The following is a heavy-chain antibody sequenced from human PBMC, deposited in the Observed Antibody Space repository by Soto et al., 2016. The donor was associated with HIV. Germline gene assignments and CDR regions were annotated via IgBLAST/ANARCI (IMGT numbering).Heavy chain of an antibody. CDR1: GFTFSSYW. J-gene: IGHJ4*02. Sequence: EVQLVESGGGLVQPGGSLRLSCAASGFTFSSYWMHWVRQAPGKGLVWVSRINSDGSRTSYADSVKGRFTISRDNAKNTLYLQMNSLRAEDTAVYYCARGGEYYDILTGYWGQGTLGHRLL. D-gene: IGHD3-9*01. CDR2: INSDGSRT. V-gene: IGHV3-74*01. CDR3: ARGGEYYDILTGY.